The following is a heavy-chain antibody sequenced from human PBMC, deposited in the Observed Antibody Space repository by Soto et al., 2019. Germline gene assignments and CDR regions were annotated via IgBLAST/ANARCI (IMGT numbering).Heavy chain of an antibody. Sequence: QVQLQESGPGLVKPSGTLSLTCAVSGGSISSSNWWSWVRQPPGKGLEWIGEIYHSGSTNYNPSLKSRVTISVDKSKNQFSLKLSSVTAADTAVYYCARVPNYYYDSSGYYEPYYFDYWGQGTLVTVSS. CDR3: ARVPNYYYDSSGYYEPYYFDY. CDR1: GGSISSSNW. J-gene: IGHJ4*02. D-gene: IGHD3-22*01. CDR2: IYHSGST. V-gene: IGHV4-4*02.